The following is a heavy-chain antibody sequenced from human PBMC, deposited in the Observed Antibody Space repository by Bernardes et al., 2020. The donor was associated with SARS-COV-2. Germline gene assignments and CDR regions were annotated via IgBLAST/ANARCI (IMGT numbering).Heavy chain of an antibody. J-gene: IGHJ4*02. V-gene: IGHV4-59*01. D-gene: IGHD2-2*01. Sequence: SETLSLTCTVSGGSISSYYWSWIRQPPGKGLEWIGYIYYSGSTNYNPSLKSRVTISVDTSKNQFSLKLSSVTAADTAVYYCARDRGYQLPYFDYWGQGTLVTVSS. CDR1: GGSISSYY. CDR2: IYYSGST. CDR3: ARDRGYQLPYFDY.